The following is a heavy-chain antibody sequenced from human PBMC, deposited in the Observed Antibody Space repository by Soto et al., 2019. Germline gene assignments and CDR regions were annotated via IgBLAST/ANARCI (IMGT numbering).Heavy chain of an antibody. V-gene: IGHV1-69*13. Sequence: SXKVSCRASGGTXSSYASGLVRQAPGKGLEWMGGIIPIFGTANYAKKLQGRVTITADESKRTAYMELSSLRSEDTDVYYCARSQHGYNSLFDYWGQGTLAPVSS. J-gene: IGHJ4*02. D-gene: IGHD5-12*01. CDR1: GGTXSSYA. CDR3: ARSQHGYNSLFDY. CDR2: IIPIFGTA.